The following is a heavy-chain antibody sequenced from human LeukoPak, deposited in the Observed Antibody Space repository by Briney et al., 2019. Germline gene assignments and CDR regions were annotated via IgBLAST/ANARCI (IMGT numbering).Heavy chain of an antibody. V-gene: IGHV3-23*01. D-gene: IGHD2-2*02. CDR1: GFIFSSYA. J-gene: IGHJ1*01. Sequence: GGSLRLSCAASGFIFSSYAMSWVRQAPGKGLEWVSRISESDGTTHYADSVQGRFTISRDNSKNTLYLQMNSLRAEDTAVYYCAKMGDVVVPAAIRAEYFQHWGQGTLVTVSS. CDR3: AKMGDVVVPAAIRAEYFQH. CDR2: ISESDGTT.